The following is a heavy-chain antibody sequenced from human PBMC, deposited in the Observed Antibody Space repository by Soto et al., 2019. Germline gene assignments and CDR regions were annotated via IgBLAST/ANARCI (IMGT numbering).Heavy chain of an antibody. Sequence: QVHFVQSGAEEKKPWASVKVSCKASGYTFTDSAIHWVRQAPGQRLEWMGWINAGNGDTKYSQKFQGRVTITRDTSANTAYMEVSSLTSEDTAEYYCARDRGYTYGYWGWFDPWGQGTLVTVSS. CDR2: INAGNGDT. D-gene: IGHD5-18*01. CDR1: GYTFTDSA. J-gene: IGHJ5*02. CDR3: ARDRGYTYGYWGWFDP. V-gene: IGHV1-3*05.